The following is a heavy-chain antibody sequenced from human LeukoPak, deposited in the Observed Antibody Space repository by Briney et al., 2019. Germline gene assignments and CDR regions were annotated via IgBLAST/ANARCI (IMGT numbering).Heavy chain of an antibody. CDR3: ARVVGGTQWLRGEGWFDP. D-gene: IGHD5-12*01. CDR1: GFTFSSNE. V-gene: IGHV3-48*03. Sequence: WGSLRLSCAASGFTFSSNEMNWVRQAPGKGLEWVSYISSSGSTIYYADSGKGRFTISRDNAKSSLYLQMNSLRAEDTAVYYCARVVGGTQWLRGEGWFDPWGQGTLVTVSS. CDR2: ISSSGSTI. J-gene: IGHJ5*02.